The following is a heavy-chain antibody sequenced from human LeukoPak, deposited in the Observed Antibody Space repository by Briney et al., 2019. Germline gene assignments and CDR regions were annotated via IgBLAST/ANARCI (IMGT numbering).Heavy chain of an antibody. CDR2: IRSDESDK. Sequence: GGSLRLSCAPSGFTFSNYGMHWIRQAPGKGLEWVAFIRSDESDKYYADSVKGRFTISRDNSKNTLYVQMNSLRAEDTAVYYCAKDLGIAVAGEPPAFDYWGQGTLVTVSS. J-gene: IGHJ4*02. V-gene: IGHV3-30*02. D-gene: IGHD6-19*01. CDR1: GFTFSNYG. CDR3: AKDLGIAVAGEPPAFDY.